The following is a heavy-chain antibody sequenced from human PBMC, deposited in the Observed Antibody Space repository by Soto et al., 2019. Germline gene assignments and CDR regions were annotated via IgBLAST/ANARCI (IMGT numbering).Heavy chain of an antibody. D-gene: IGHD6-13*01. CDR3: AKDGYSSSAVGSGVYYGMDV. Sequence: QVQLVESGGGVVQPGRSLRLSCAASGITFSSYGMHWVRQAPGKGLEWVAIIWYDGSNEYYAESVKGRFTISRDNSKNMLYLQMNSLRTDDTAEYYCAKDGYSSSAVGSGVYYGMDVWGQGTTVTVSS. V-gene: IGHV3-30*18. J-gene: IGHJ6*02. CDR2: IWYDGSNE. CDR1: GITFSSYG.